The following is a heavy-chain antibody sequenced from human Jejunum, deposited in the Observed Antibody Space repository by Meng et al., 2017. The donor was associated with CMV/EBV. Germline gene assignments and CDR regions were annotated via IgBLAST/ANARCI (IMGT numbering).Heavy chain of an antibody. CDR3: AKQADPSAYFFDF. V-gene: IGHV3-30*02. D-gene: IGHD6-25*01. J-gene: IGHJ4*02. CDR2: IRYDLATK. Sequence: SGFTFSSYGMHFVRQAPGKGLELVAYIRYDLATKYYVDSVKGRFTISRDNSRNSLSLQMNNLRDDDTAVYYCAKQADPSAYFFDFWGEGTRVTVSS. CDR1: GFTFSSYG.